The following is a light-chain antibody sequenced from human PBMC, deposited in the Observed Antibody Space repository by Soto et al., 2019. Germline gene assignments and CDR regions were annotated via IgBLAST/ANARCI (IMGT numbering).Light chain of an antibody. CDR1: QSVSNNY. CDR2: GAS. Sequence: EIVLKQYPGTLSLSPGERATLSCRASQSVSNNYLAWYQPKPGQAPRLLISGASNRATGIPDRLSGSGSGTDFTLAISRREPEYCAVYYCQQYGTSPCTVGPGTKVDSK. V-gene: IGKV3-20*01. J-gene: IGKJ3*01. CDR3: QQYGTSPCT.